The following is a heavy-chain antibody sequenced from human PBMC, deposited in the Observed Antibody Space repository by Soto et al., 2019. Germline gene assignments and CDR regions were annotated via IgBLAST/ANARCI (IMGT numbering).Heavy chain of an antibody. J-gene: IGHJ6*02. CDR3: ARNHDFWVGRGGGVDV. V-gene: IGHV1-18*01. D-gene: IGHD3-3*01. Sequence: ASVKVSCKASGYTFTNSIITWVRQAPGQGLEWMGWISAYNGNRQYAQKLQGGVTMTTESSTSTAYMELRSLTSDDTALYFCARNHDFWVGRGGGVDVWGQGTTVTSP. CDR2: ISAYNGNR. CDR1: GYTFTNSI.